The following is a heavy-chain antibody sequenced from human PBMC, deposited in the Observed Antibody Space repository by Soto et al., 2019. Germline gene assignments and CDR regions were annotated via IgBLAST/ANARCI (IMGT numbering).Heavy chain of an antibody. J-gene: IGHJ4*02. CDR3: AKGPAAGTPQFDY. V-gene: IGHV3-30*18. Sequence: SLRLSCAASGFTFSSYGMHWVRQAPGKGLEWVAVISYDGSNKYYADSVKGRFTISRDNSKNTLYLQMNSLRAEDTAVYYCAKGPAAGTPQFDYWGQGTLVTVSS. D-gene: IGHD6-13*01. CDR2: ISYDGSNK. CDR1: GFTFSSYG.